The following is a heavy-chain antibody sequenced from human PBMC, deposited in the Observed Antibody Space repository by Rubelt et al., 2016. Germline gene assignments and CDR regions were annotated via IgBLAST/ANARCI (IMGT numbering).Heavy chain of an antibody. CDR1: GGSISGYY. D-gene: IGHD6-19*01. V-gene: IGHV4-59*08. Sequence: QVQLQESGPGLVKPSETLSLTCTVSGGSISGYYWSWVRQPPGKGLEWIGHIYYSGSTNYNPSLKSRVTISVDTSKNQFSRRLRCVTAAEPAVYYCARGPYSSGWYGDYWGQGTLVTVSS. CDR2: IYYSGST. CDR3: ARGPYSSGWYGDY. J-gene: IGHJ4*02.